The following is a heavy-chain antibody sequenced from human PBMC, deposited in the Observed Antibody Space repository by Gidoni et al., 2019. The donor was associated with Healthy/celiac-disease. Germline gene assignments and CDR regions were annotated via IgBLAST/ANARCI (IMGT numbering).Heavy chain of an antibody. CDR2: ISGSGGST. V-gene: IGHV3-23*01. J-gene: IGHJ4*02. D-gene: IGHD1-26*01. CDR1: GFPFSSYA. Sequence: EVHLLESGGGLVQPGWSLRLSCASSGFPFSSYAMSWVRQAPGKGREWVSAISGSGGSTYYADSVKGRFTISRDNSKNTLYLQMNSLRAEDTAVYYCAKEWELLPGGKIFDYWGQGTLVTVSS. CDR3: AKEWELLPGGKIFDY.